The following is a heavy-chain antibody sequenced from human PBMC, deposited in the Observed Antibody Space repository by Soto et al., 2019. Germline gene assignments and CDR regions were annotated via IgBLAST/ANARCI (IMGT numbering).Heavy chain of an antibody. CDR1: GYSFASYG. CDR3: AKVIAAAIRWFDP. V-gene: IGHV1-18*01. D-gene: IGHD6-13*01. J-gene: IGHJ5*02. CDR2: ISAYNGNT. Sequence: ASVKVSCKASGYSFASYGISWVRQAPGQGLEWMGWISAYNGNTNYAQKLQGRVTMTTDTSTSTAYMELRSLRSDDTAVYYCAKVIAAAIRWFDPWGQGTLVTVSS.